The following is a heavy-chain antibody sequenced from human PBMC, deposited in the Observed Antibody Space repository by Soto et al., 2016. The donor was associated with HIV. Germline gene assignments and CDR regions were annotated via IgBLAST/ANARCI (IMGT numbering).Heavy chain of an antibody. CDR1: GFTFSSYA. CDR3: ARDPHSGYPVGQDY. Sequence: EVQLVESGGGLVQPGGSLRLSCAASGFTFSSYAMHWVRQAPGKGLEYVSAISSNGGSTYYANSVKGRFTISRDNSKNTLYLQMGSLRAEDTAVYYCARDPHSGYPVGQDYVGQGPWSPSP. D-gene: IGHD3-22*01. J-gene: IGHJ4*02. CDR2: ISSNGGST. V-gene: IGHV3-64*01.